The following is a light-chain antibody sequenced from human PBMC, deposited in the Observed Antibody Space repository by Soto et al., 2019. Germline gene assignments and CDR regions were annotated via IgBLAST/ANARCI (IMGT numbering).Light chain of an antibody. Sequence: IVLTQSPCTLSLSPGERATLSCRASQSVSSSYLAWYQQKPGQAPRLLIYGASNRATGIPDRFSGSGSGTDFTLTISRLEPEDFAVYYCQQYGSSPKTFGQGTKVDIK. J-gene: IGKJ1*01. CDR2: GAS. V-gene: IGKV3-20*01. CDR1: QSVSSSY. CDR3: QQYGSSPKT.